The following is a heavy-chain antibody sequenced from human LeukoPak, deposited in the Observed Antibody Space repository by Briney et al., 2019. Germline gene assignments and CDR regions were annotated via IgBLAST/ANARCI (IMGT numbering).Heavy chain of an antibody. D-gene: IGHD5/OR15-5a*01. Sequence: SETLSLTCTVSGGSISGYYWSWIRQPPGEGLEWIAYIYYSGNTNYRPSLKSRVTISLDTSKNQFSLKLTSVSAADTAVYYCARRLRLKNPGGDAFDIWGQGTVVTVSS. CDR2: IYYSGNT. CDR1: GGSISGYY. J-gene: IGHJ3*02. V-gene: IGHV4-59*08. CDR3: ARRLRLKNPGGDAFDI.